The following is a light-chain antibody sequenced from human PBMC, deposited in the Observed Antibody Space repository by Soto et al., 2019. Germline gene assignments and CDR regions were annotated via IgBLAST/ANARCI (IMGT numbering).Light chain of an antibody. CDR2: DAS. J-gene: IGKJ5*01. V-gene: IGKV3-11*01. CDR3: QQRSNWPPSIT. CDR1: QSVSSY. Sequence: EIVLTQSPATLSLSPGERATLSCRASQSVSSYLAWYQQKPGQAPRLLIYDASNRATGIPARFSGSGSGTDFTLTISSLEPEDFAVYYCQQRSNWPPSITFCQETRLEIK.